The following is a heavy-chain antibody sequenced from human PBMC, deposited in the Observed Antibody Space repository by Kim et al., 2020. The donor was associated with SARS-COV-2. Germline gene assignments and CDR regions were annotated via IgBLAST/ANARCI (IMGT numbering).Heavy chain of an antibody. CDR2: INPIFGTP. D-gene: IGHD6-13*01. J-gene: IGHJ6*02. Sequence: SVKVSCKASGGTLSTSAFSWVRQAPGQGLEYMGGINPIFGTPTYAQTFQGRLLISADESTSTVSMELGTLRSDDTAVYYCARGPASAQWYYYGMDVWG. CDR3: ARGPASAQWYYYGMDV. V-gene: IGHV1-69*13. CDR1: GGTLSTSA.